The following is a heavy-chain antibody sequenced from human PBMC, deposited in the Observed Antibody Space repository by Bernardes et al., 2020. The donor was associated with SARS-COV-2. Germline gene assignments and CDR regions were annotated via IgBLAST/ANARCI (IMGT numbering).Heavy chain of an antibody. CDR3: ARTARVGDL. D-gene: IGHD1-26*01. V-gene: IGHV3-11*01. J-gene: IGHJ2*01. Sequence: GGALILSCAASGFTFRNSYMSWVRQAPGPGLAWVSYIGRSGNDIQYADSVKGRFTISRDNAKNSLYLQMDSLSAEDTAMYYCARTARVGDLWGRGTLVTVSS. CDR1: GFTFRNSY. CDR2: IGRSGNDI.